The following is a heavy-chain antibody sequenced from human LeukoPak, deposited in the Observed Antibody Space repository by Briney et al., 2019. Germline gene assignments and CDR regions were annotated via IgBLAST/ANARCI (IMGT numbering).Heavy chain of an antibody. CDR2: INHSGST. Sequence: PSETLSLTCAVYGGSFGGYYWSWIRQPPGKGLEWIGEINHSGSTNYNPSLKSRVTISVDTSKNQFSLKLSSVTAADTAVYYCARDQNRYSSGWAVDYWGQGTLVTVSS. J-gene: IGHJ4*02. CDR1: GGSFGGYY. CDR3: ARDQNRYSSGWAVDY. D-gene: IGHD6-19*01. V-gene: IGHV4-34*01.